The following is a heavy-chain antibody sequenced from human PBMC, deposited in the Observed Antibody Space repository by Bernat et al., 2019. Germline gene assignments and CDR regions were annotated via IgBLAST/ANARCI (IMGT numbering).Heavy chain of an antibody. CDR2: ISGSGGST. Sequence: EVQLVESGGGLVQPGGSLRLSCAASGFTFSSYAMSWVRQAPGKGLEWVSAISGSGGSTYYADSVKGRFTISRDNSKNTLYLQMNSLRPEDTAVYYCAKGEEYRVSGPYYYMDVWGQGTTVTVSS. V-gene: IGHV3-23*04. CDR3: AKGEEYRVSGPYYYMDV. D-gene: IGHD6-6*01. CDR1: GFTFSSYA. J-gene: IGHJ6*03.